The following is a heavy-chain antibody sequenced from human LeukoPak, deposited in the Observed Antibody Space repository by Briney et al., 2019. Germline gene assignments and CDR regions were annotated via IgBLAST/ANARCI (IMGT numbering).Heavy chain of an antibody. D-gene: IGHD3-10*01. Sequence: GGSLRLSCAASGFTFSSYSMNWVRQAPGKGLGWVSYISSSSTIYYAASVKGRFTISRDNAKNSLYLQMNSLRAEDTAVYYCARLGITMVRGALGYWGQGTLVTVSS. J-gene: IGHJ4*02. CDR1: GFTFSSYS. CDR2: ISSSSTI. CDR3: ARLGITMVRGALGY. V-gene: IGHV3-48*01.